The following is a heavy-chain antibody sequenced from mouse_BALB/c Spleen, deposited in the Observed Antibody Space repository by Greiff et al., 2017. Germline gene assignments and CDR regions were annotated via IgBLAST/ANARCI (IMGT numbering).Heavy chain of an antibody. CDR3: ARDGPWFAY. J-gene: IGHJ3*01. CDR2: ISSGGSYT. V-gene: IGHV5-9-4*01. CDR1: GFTFRSYA. Sequence: EVMLVESGGGLVKPGGSLKLSCAASGFTFRSYAMSWVRQSPAPRLEWVAEISSGGSYTYYPDTVTGRISISRDNAKNTLYLEMSSLRSEDTAMYYCARDGPWFAYWGQGTLVTVSA.